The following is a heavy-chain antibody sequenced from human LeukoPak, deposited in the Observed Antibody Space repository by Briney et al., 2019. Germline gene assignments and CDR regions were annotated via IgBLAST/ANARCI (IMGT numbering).Heavy chain of an antibody. J-gene: IGHJ5*02. D-gene: IGHD3-16*01. Sequence: VSVKVSCKASGYTCTSYDINWVRQAPGQGLEWMGRISAYNGNTNYAQKLQGRVTMTTDTSTSTAYMELRSLRSDDTAVYYCARDLDYKRGSAAFDPWGQGTLVTVSS. V-gene: IGHV1-18*01. CDR1: GYTCTSYD. CDR2: ISAYNGNT. CDR3: ARDLDYKRGSAAFDP.